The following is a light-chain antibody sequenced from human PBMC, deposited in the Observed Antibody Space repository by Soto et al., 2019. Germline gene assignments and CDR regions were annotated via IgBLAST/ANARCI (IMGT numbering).Light chain of an antibody. V-gene: IGLV1-51*02. J-gene: IGLJ3*02. CDR1: SANIGSNY. CDR3: GSWDSSLSAGV. Sequence: QSVLTQPPSVSAAPGQKVTLSCSGSSANIGSNYVSWYQQVPGTAPNLLIFEDHKRPSEIPDRFSGSKSGTSATLDITGLQTGDEADYYCGSWDSSLSAGVFGGGTQLTVL. CDR2: EDH.